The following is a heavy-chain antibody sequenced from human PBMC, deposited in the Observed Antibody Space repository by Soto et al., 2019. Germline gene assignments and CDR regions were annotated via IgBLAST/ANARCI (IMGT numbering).Heavy chain of an antibody. CDR2: IYYSGST. J-gene: IGHJ4*02. CDR1: GGSISSGGYY. V-gene: IGHV4-31*03. D-gene: IGHD3-3*01. Sequence: PSETLSLTCTVSGGSISSGGYYWSWIRQHPGKGLEWIGYIYYSGSTYYNPSLKSRVTISVDTSKNQFSLKLSSVTAADTAVYYCARVYEPPVVIWSGPTMYYFDYWGQGTLVTVSS. CDR3: ARVYEPPVVIWSGPTMYYFDY.